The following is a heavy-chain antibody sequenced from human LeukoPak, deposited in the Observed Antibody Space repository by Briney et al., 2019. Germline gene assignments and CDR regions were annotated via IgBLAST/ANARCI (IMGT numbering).Heavy chain of an antibody. D-gene: IGHD2-2*02. CDR1: GGSISSYY. CDR2: IYTSGST. CDR3: ARGGCDSTSCYNEPADY. V-gene: IGHV4-4*07. Sequence: SETLSLTCTVSGGSISSYYWIWIRQPAGKGLEWIGRIYTSGSTNYNPSLKSRVTISVDTSKNQFSLKLSSVTAADTAVYYCARGGCDSTSCYNEPADYWGQGTLVTVSS. J-gene: IGHJ4*02.